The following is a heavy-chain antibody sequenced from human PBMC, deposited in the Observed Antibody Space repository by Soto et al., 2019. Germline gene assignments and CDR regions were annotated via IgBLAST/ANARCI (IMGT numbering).Heavy chain of an antibody. Sequence: SETLSLTCAVSGGSIRSNNWWSWVRQPPGKGLEWIGEIYHSGVTNYNPSLKSRVTISVDKSKNQFSLKLSSLTAADTAVYYCARFSAYHFDYWGQGTLVTVSS. CDR2: IYHSGVT. J-gene: IGHJ4*02. CDR3: ARFSAYHFDY. D-gene: IGHD3-16*01. V-gene: IGHV4-4*02. CDR1: GGSIRSNNW.